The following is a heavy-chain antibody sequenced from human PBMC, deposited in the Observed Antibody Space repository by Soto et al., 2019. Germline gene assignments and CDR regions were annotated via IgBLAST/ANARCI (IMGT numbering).Heavy chain of an antibody. CDR1: GGSMRNCF. V-gene: IGHV4-59*01. CDR2: IHYSGTT. D-gene: IGHD6-13*01. Sequence: ASETLSLTCTVSGGSMRNCFWTWIRQPPGKGLEWIGYIHYSGTTSFFPSYNPSLRSRVTISEDTSKNQFSLKLLSVTTADTAVYFCAAGEASSRNLAPYYLDFWGQGTLVTVSS. J-gene: IGHJ4*02. CDR3: AAGEASSRNLAPYYLDF.